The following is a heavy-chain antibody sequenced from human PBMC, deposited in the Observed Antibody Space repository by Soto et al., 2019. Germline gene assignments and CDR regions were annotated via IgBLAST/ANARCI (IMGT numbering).Heavy chain of an antibody. CDR2: IGGSGSTT. D-gene: IGHD6-13*01. J-gene: IGHJ4*02. CDR3: AKAQTSRSFFDY. V-gene: IGHV3-23*01. CDR1: GFTFSSSA. Sequence: EVQLLESGGGLVQSGGSLRLSCAGSGFTFSSSAMSWVRQAPGKGLEWVSSISGIGGSGSTTHYADSVEGRFTISRDTSKNPLYLQLNSLRAEDMAVYYCAKAQTSRSFFDYWGQGTLVTVSS.